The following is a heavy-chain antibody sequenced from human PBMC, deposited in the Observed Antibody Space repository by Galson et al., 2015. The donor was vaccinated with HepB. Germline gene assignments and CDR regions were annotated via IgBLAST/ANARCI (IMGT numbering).Heavy chain of an antibody. D-gene: IGHD3-10*01. CDR2: ISYDGSNK. CDR1: GFTFSSSD. CDR3: ARAELVRGTQSHFEY. V-gene: IGHV3-30*04. J-gene: IGHJ4*02. Sequence: SLRLSCAASGFTFSSSDMHWVRQAPGKGLDWMGGISYDGSNKYYAGSVKGRFTISRDNSKNKLYLQMDSLRAEDTAVYYCARAELVRGTQSHFEYWGQGTLVTVSS.